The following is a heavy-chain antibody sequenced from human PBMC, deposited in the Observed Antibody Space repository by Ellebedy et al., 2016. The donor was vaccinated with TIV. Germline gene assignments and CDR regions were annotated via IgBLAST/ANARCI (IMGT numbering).Heavy chain of an antibody. J-gene: IGHJ3*02. D-gene: IGHD2-21*02. Sequence: MPSETLSLTCKVSGGSISSYYWSWIRQPPGKGLEWIGYIYYSGSTNYNPSLKSRVTISVDTSKNQFSLKLSSVTAADTAVYYCARVYCGGDCHDAFDIWGQGTMVTVSS. CDR2: IYYSGST. V-gene: IGHV4-59*01. CDR3: ARVYCGGDCHDAFDI. CDR1: GGSISSYY.